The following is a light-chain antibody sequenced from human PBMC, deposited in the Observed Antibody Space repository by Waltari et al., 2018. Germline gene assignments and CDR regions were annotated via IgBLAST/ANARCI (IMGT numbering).Light chain of an antibody. Sequence: EVVLTQSPGTLPLSPGEKATLSCRASQSLTKRYLAWYQQKPGQAPRLLIYGASSRAAGIPDRFSCSGSGTDFSLTINRLEPDDSAVYYCQQYGSSILYTFGQGTKLEIK. V-gene: IGKV3-20*01. J-gene: IGKJ2*01. CDR3: QQYGSSILYT. CDR2: GAS. CDR1: QSLTKRY.